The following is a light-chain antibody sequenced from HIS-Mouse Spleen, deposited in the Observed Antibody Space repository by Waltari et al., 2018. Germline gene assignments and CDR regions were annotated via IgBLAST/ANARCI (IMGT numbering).Light chain of an antibody. J-gene: IGKJ5*01. CDR2: GAS. CDR3: QQYGSSPPIT. V-gene: IGKV3-20*01. Sequence: DIVLTQSPGPLSFSPGERATLSCRASQSVSRSYLAWYQQKPGQAPRLLIYGASSRATGIPDRFSGSGSGTDFTLTISRLEPEDFAVYYCQQYGSSPPITFGQGTRLEIK. CDR1: QSVSRSY.